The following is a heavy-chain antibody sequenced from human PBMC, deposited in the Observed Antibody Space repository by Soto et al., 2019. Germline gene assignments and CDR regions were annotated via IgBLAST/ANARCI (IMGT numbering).Heavy chain of an antibody. J-gene: IGHJ6*02. D-gene: IGHD3-3*01. CDR2: IIPIFGTA. Sequence: ASVKVSCKASGGTFSSYAISWVRQAPGQGLEWMGGIIPIFGTANYAQKFQGRVTITADESTSTAYMELSSLRSEDTAVYYCARTYYDFWSGYLNPYYYYGMDVWGQGTTVTVSS. V-gene: IGHV1-69*13. CDR1: GGTFSSYA. CDR3: ARTYYDFWSGYLNPYYYYGMDV.